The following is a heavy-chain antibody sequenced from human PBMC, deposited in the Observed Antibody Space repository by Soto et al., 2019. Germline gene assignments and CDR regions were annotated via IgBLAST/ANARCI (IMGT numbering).Heavy chain of an antibody. Sequence: SETLSPTCAVSGGSISSGGYSWSWILQPPGKGLEWIGYIYHSGSTYYNPSLKSRVTISVDRSKNQFSLKLSSVTAADTAVYYCARGDSGYDFGIFYYWGQGTLVTVS. CDR2: IYHSGST. V-gene: IGHV4-30-2*01. J-gene: IGHJ4*02. D-gene: IGHD5-12*01. CDR3: ARGDSGYDFGIFYY. CDR1: GGSISSGGYS.